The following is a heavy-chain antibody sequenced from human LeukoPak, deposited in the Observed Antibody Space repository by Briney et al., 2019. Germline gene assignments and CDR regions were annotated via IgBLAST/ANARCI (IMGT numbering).Heavy chain of an antibody. J-gene: IGHJ3*02. CDR1: GYTFIGYY. D-gene: IGHD4-17*01. CDR3: ARKYGDYNAELAFDI. CDR2: INPNSGGT. V-gene: IGHV1-2*02. Sequence: ASVKVSCKASGYTFIGYYMYWVRQAPGQGPEWVGWINPNSGGTNYAQKFQGRVTMTRDTSISTAYMELSRLRSDDTAVYYCARKYGDYNAELAFDIWGQGTMVTVSS.